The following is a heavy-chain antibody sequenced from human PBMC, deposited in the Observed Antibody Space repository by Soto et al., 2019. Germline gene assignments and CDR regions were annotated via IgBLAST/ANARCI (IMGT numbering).Heavy chain of an antibody. J-gene: IGHJ6*02. CDR2: ISYTGST. Sequence: SETLSLTCTVSGWSLSSFYWNWIRQPPGKGLEWIGYISYTGSTDYNPSLKSRVTISVDTSKSQFSLKLSSVTAADTAVYYCARDRELWSGYYYGMDVWGQGTTVTVSS. CDR1: GWSLSSFY. V-gene: IGHV4-59*01. CDR3: ARDRELWSGYYYGMDV. D-gene: IGHD3-3*01.